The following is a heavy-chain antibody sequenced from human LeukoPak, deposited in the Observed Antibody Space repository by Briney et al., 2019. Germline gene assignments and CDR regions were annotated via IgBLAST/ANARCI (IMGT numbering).Heavy chain of an antibody. V-gene: IGHV3-23*01. D-gene: IGHD2-8*01. CDR2: ITHNERNT. CDR1: GFSFIKYS. CDR3: AKDIAPYCTNGVCYHFDY. J-gene: IGHJ4*02. Sequence: PGGSLRLSCAASGFSFIKYSMSWVRQAPGKRLEWVSSITHNERNTYYADSVKGRFTISRDNSKNTLYLQMNSLRAEDTAVYYCAKDIAPYCTNGVCYHFDYWGQGTLVTVSS.